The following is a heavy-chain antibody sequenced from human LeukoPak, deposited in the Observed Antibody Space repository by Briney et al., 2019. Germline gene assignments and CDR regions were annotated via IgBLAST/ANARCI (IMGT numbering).Heavy chain of an antibody. J-gene: IGHJ4*02. V-gene: IGHV3-66*01. CDR1: GGSVSSNY. CDR3: ARIAAAGILGFDY. CDR2: IYSGGST. D-gene: IGHD6-13*01. Sequence: RPSETLSLTCTVSGGSVSSNYMSWVRQAPGKGLEWVSVIYSGGSTYYADSVKGRFTISRDNSKNTLYLQMNSLRAEDTAVYYCARIAAAGILGFDYWGQGTLVTVSS.